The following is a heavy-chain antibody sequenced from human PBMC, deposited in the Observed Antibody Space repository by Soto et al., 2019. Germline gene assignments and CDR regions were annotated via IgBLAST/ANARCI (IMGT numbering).Heavy chain of an antibody. J-gene: IGHJ2*01. Sequence: QVQLVQSGAEVKKPGASMRVSCKASGYTFSTYYLHWVRQAPGQGLEWMGIVTPSGGSTSYAQKLQGRVTMTRDTSTSTVYMELSSLRSEDTAIYYCARSDDYWYFDLWGRGTLVTVSS. CDR1: GYTFSTYY. CDR3: ARSDDYWYFDL. CDR2: VTPSGGST. V-gene: IGHV1-46*03.